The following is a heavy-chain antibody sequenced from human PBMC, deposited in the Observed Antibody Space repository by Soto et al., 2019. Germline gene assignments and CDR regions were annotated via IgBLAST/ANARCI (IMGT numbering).Heavy chain of an antibody. CDR2: VRHTGST. Sequence: PSETLSLTCAVSGASIASDHWWTWIRQPPGKGLEWIAEVRHTGSTEYSPSLRSRVTISVDKSKNQISLKVSSVTAADTAVYYCTRRPYRSTSGGIDYWGQETLVTVSS. CDR1: GASIASDHW. D-gene: IGHD2-15*01. CDR3: TRRPYRSTSGGIDY. V-gene: IGHV4-4*02. J-gene: IGHJ4*02.